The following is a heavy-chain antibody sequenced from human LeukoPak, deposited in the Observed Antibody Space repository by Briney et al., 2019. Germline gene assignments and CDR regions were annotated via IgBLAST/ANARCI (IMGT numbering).Heavy chain of an antibody. CDR1: GYSISSGYY. Sequence: SETLSLTCTVSGYSISSGYYWGWIRQPPGKGLEWIGSIYHSGSTYYNPSLKSRVTISVDTSKNQFSLKLSSVTAADTAVYYCARGRRGYGSGSSMFDYWGQGTLVTVSS. V-gene: IGHV4-38-2*02. CDR3: ARGRRGYGSGSSMFDY. CDR2: IYHSGST. J-gene: IGHJ4*02. D-gene: IGHD3-10*01.